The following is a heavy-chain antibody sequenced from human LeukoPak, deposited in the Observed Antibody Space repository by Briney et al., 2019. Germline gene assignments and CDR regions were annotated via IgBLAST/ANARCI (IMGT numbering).Heavy chain of an antibody. D-gene: IGHD3-10*01. V-gene: IGHV4-39*01. CDR2: IYYTGST. CDR3: ARGSGSSAGFDF. J-gene: IGHJ4*02. Sequence: PSETLSLTCTVSVGSISSSSYYWGWIRQPPGKGLEWIGSIYYTGSTYYNPSLKSRVTISVDTSKNQFSLKLTSVTAADTAVYYCARGSGSSAGFDFWGQGTLVTASS. CDR1: VGSISSSSYY.